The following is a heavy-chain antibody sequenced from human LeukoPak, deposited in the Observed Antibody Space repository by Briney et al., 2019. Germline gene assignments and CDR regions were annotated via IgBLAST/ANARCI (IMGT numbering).Heavy chain of an antibody. J-gene: IGHJ3*02. V-gene: IGHV3-33*01. CDR3: ARDRGGLDAFDI. CDR1: GFTFSSYG. D-gene: IGHD3-10*01. CDR2: IWYDGSNK. Sequence: GGCLRLSCAASGFTFSSYGMHWVRQAPGKGLEWVAVIWYDGSNKYYADSVKGRFTISRDNSKNTLYLQMNSLRADDTAVYYCARDRGGLDAFDIWGQGTMVTVSS.